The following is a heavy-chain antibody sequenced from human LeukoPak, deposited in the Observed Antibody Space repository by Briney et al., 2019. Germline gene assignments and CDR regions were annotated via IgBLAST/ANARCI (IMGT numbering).Heavy chain of an antibody. Sequence: GASVKVSCKASGGTFSSYAISWVRQAPGQGLEWMGGIIPIFGTANYAQKFQGRVTITADESTSTAYMELSSLRSEDTAVYYCARDCNDFWSGYYSWFDPWGRGTLVTVSS. V-gene: IGHV1-69*13. D-gene: IGHD3-3*01. CDR2: IIPIFGTA. CDR3: ARDCNDFWSGYYSWFDP. CDR1: GGTFSSYA. J-gene: IGHJ5*02.